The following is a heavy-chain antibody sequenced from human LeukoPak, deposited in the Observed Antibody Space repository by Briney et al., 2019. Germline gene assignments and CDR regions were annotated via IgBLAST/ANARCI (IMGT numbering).Heavy chain of an antibody. V-gene: IGHV3-30*19. J-gene: IGHJ4*02. CDR3: ARDVLLWFGELSPGDY. CDR1: GFTFSSYG. Sequence: GGSLRLSCAASGFTFSSYGMHWVRQAPGKGLEWVAVIWYDGSNKYYADSVKGRFTISRDNSKNTLYLQMNSLRAEDTAVYYCARDVLLWFGELSPGDYWGQGTLVTVSS. CDR2: IWYDGSNK. D-gene: IGHD3-10*01.